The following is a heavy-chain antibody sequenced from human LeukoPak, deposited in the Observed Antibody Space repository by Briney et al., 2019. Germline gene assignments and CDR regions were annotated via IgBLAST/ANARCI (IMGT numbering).Heavy chain of an antibody. D-gene: IGHD3-10*01. CDR3: ARLWSGEPYYGMDV. Sequence: GASVKVSCKASGYTFTSYGISWVRQAPGQGLEWMGWISAYNGNTNYAQKLQGRVTMTTDTSTSTAYMELRSLRSDDTAVYYCARLWSGEPYYGMDVWGQGTTVTVSS. CDR2: ISAYNGNT. CDR1: GYTFTSYG. J-gene: IGHJ6*02. V-gene: IGHV1-18*01.